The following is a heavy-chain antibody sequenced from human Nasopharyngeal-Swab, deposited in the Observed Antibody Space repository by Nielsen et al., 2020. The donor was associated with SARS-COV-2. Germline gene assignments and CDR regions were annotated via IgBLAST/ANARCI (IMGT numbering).Heavy chain of an antibody. Sequence: SLKISCAASGFTFDDYAMHWVRQAPGKGLEWVSGISWHSGSIGYADSVKGRFTISRDNAKNSLYLQMNSLRAEDTALYYCAKALMGWELGTAFDIWGQGTMVTVSS. V-gene: IGHV3-9*01. CDR3: AKALMGWELGTAFDI. CDR1: GFTFDDYA. CDR2: ISWHSGSI. D-gene: IGHD1-26*01. J-gene: IGHJ3*02.